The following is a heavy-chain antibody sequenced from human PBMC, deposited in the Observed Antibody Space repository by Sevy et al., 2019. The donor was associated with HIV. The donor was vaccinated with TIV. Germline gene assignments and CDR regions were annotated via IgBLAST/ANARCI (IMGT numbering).Heavy chain of an antibody. V-gene: IGHV3-30-3*01. J-gene: IGHJ6*02. CDR1: GFAFSNYYA. D-gene: IGHD4-17*01. CDR2: ISYDGSDT. Sequence: GGSLRLSCAASGFAFSNYYAMHWVRQAPGKGLEWVALISYDGSDTYYADSVKGRFTVSRDNFKNKLFLQMNSLTTEDTAVYYCARPRANYVDHYFFYAMDVWGQGTTVTVSS. CDR3: ARPRANYVDHYFFYAMDV.